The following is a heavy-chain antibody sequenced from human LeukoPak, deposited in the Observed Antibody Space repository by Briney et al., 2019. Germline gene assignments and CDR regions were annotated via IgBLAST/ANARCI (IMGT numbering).Heavy chain of an antibody. V-gene: IGHV1-3*01. Sequence: ASVKFSCKASGYTFTSYAMHWVRQAPGQRREWMGWINAGNGNTKYSQKFQGRVTITRDTSASTAYMELSGLRSEDTAVYYCASPIGYSGYDWIFDYWGQGTLVTVSS. CDR1: GYTFTSYA. CDR3: ASPIGYSGYDWIFDY. CDR2: INAGNGNT. J-gene: IGHJ4*02. D-gene: IGHD5-12*01.